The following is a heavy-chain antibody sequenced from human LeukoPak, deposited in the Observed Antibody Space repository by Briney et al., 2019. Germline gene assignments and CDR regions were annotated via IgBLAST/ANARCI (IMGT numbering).Heavy chain of an antibody. CDR2: ISHDATND. CDR3: AKDRPPAPLDH. V-gene: IGHV3-30*18. J-gene: IGHJ4*02. Sequence: WGSLRLSCAASGFTFSIYGMHWVRQAPGKGLEWVAVISHDATNDYFADSVKGRFTISRDNSKNTLYLQMNSLEPGDTAVYYCAKDRPPAPLDHWGQGILVTVSS. CDR1: GFTFSIYG.